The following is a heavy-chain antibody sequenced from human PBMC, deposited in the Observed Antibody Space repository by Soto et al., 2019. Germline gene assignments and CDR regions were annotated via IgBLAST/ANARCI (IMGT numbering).Heavy chain of an antibody. CDR3: ARKWGDDYIYFDL. CDR2: ITGSGGNT. CDR1: GCDFIAYA. J-gene: IGHJ2*01. V-gene: IGHV3-23*01. Sequence: GGSLRLSCAAAGCDFIAYARSWVRQAPGKGLRWVSTITGSGGNTYYADSVKGRFTISRDNSKNTLHLQMSGLRAEDTAVFYCARKWGDDYIYFDLWGRGTLVTVS. D-gene: IGHD4-4*01.